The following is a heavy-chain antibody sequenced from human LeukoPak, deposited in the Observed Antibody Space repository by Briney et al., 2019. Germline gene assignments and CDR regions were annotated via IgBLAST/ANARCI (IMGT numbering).Heavy chain of an antibody. CDR3: ARVIYDSSGWVPTYYFDY. D-gene: IGHD3-22*01. CDR1: GGSISSYY. Sequence: SETLSLTCTVSGGSISSYYWSWIRQPPGKGLEWIGYIYYSGSTNYNPSLKSRVTISVDTSKNQFSLKLSSATAADTAGYYCARVIYDSSGWVPTYYFDYWGQGTLVTVSS. V-gene: IGHV4-59*01. CDR2: IYYSGST. J-gene: IGHJ4*02.